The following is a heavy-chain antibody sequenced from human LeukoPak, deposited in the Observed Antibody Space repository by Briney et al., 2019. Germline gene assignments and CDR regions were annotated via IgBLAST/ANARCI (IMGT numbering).Heavy chain of an antibody. J-gene: IGHJ4*02. Sequence: GGSLRLSCAASGFTFSGYAMSWVRQAPGKGLEWVSAISGSGGSTYYADSVKGRFTISRDNSKNTLYLQMNSLRAEDTAVYYCAKGTEYYYGSGSFSHYWGQGTLVTVSS. CDR2: ISGSGGST. D-gene: IGHD3-10*01. CDR1: GFTFSGYA. V-gene: IGHV3-23*01. CDR3: AKGTEYYYGSGSFSHY.